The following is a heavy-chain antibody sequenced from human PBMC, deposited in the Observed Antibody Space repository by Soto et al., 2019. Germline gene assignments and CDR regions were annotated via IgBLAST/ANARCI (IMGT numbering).Heavy chain of an antibody. J-gene: IGHJ4*02. D-gene: IGHD2-8*02. CDR3: AKDPTWSDY. CDR2: ISYDGSNK. V-gene: IGHV3-30*18. Sequence: PGGSLRLSCAASGFTFSSYGMPWVRQAPGKGLEWVAVISYDGSNKYYADSVKGRFTISRDNSKNTLYLQMNSLRAEDTAVYYCAKDPTWSDYWGQGTLVTVSS. CDR1: GFTFSSYG.